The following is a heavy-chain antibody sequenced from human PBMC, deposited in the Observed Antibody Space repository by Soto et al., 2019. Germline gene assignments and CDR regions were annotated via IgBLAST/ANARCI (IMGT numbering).Heavy chain of an antibody. CDR3: ARHLTYCSAGSCYSDFPYYGMDV. CDR2: IFYSGST. V-gene: IGHV4-39*01. CDR1: GGSISSSSYY. Sequence: QLQLQESGPGLVKPSETLSLTCTVSGGSISSSSYYWGWIRQPPGKGLEWIGSIFYSGSTYYNPSLKSRATKAVDTSKNQFSLKPSSVTAADTAVYYCARHLTYCSAGSCYSDFPYYGMDVWGQGTTVTVSS. D-gene: IGHD2-15*01. J-gene: IGHJ6*02.